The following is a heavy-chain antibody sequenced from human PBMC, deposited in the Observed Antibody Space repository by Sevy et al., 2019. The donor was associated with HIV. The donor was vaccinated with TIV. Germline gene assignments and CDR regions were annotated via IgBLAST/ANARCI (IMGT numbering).Heavy chain of an antibody. J-gene: IGHJ4*02. V-gene: IGHV3-21*04. CDR3: ARDFTIFGVVSGFDY. CDR1: GFTFRTYS. Sequence: GGSLRLTCAASGFTFRTYSMNWVRQAPGKGLEWLSSISDDSRYIYYSDSVKGRFTISRAKAKNLLYLQMNNLRVEDTAIYYCARDFTIFGVVSGFDYWGQGNLVTVSS. D-gene: IGHD3-3*01. CDR2: ISDDSRYI.